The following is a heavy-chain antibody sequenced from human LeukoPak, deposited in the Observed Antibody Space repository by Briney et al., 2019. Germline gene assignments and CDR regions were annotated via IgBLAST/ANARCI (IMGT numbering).Heavy chain of an antibody. CDR3: ARENWNYLYYYYYMDV. CDR2: IRYDGSNK. CDR1: GFTFSSYG. D-gene: IGHD1-7*01. V-gene: IGHV3-30*02. Sequence: GGSLRLSCAASGFTFSSYGMHWVRQAPGKGLEWVAFIRYDGSNKYYADSVKGRFTISRDNAKNSLYLQMNSLRAEDTAVYYCARENWNYLYYYYYMDVWGKGTTVTVSS. J-gene: IGHJ6*03.